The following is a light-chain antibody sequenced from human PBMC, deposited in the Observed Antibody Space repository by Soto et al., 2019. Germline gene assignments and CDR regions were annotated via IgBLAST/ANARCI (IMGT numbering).Light chain of an antibody. CDR3: HQYHYWWT. J-gene: IGKJ1*01. Sequence: EVVMTQSPASLSASPGERVTLSCRASQNIRSSLAWYQQRPGQAPRLLIYDASTRATGIPPRFSGGGSGTEFTVTISRLEPEDFAVYYCHQYHYWWTFGQGTKVDIK. V-gene: IGKV3-15*01. CDR1: QNIRSS. CDR2: DAS.